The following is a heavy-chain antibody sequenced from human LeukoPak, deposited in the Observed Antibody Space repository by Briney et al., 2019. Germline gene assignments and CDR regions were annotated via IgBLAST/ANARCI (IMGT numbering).Heavy chain of an antibody. V-gene: IGHV3-48*03. Sequence: QPEGSLRLSCAASGFTFSSYEMNWVRQAPGKGLEWVSYISSSGSTIYYADSVKGRFTISRDNAKNSLYLQMNSLRAEDTAVYYCARWENGVAGYYYYYGMDVWGKGTTVTVSS. CDR3: ARWENGVAGYYYYYGMDV. D-gene: IGHD6-19*01. J-gene: IGHJ6*04. CDR1: GFTFSSYE. CDR2: ISSSGSTI.